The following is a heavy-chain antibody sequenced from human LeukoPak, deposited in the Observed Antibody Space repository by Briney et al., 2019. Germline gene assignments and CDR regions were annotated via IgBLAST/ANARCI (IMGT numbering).Heavy chain of an antibody. V-gene: IGHV3-48*03. CDR1: GFTFSSYE. CDR3: ARGGVLYYGSGSYYYDS. J-gene: IGHJ5*01. CDR2: ISSSGSTI. Sequence: PGGSLRLSCAASGFTFSSYEMNWVRQAPGKGLEWVSYISSSGSTIYYADSVKGRFTISRDNAKNSLYLQMNSLRDEDTAVYYCARGGVLYYGSGSYYYDSWGQGTLVTVSS. D-gene: IGHD3-10*01.